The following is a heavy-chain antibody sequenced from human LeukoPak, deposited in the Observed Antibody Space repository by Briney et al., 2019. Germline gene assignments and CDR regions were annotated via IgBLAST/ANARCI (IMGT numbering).Heavy chain of an antibody. V-gene: IGHV1-8*01. D-gene: IGHD7-27*01. J-gene: IGHJ4*02. Sequence: ASVKVSCKASGYTFTSYDVNWFRQATGQGLEWMGWMNPNSGNTGYAQKFQGRVSLTRDTSISTAYMELSSLRSEDTAVYCCAKNPALTGEFDSWGQGTLVTVSS. CDR1: GYTFTSYD. CDR3: AKNPALTGEFDS. CDR2: MNPNSGNT.